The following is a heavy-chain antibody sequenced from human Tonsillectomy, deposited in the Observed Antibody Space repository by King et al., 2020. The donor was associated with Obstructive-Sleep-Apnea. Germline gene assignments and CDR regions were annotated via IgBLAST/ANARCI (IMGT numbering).Heavy chain of an antibody. CDR3: AREYCSGGSCSLDY. CDR2: SYDGGST. J-gene: IGHJ4*02. Sequence: QLQESGPGLVKPSQTLSLTCAVSGGSISSGAYSWNWIRQPPGKGLEWIGYSYDGGSTYHNPSLKSRITISIDTFENQFSLRLNSVTAADTAVYYCAREYCSGGSCSLDYWGQGTLVTVSS. D-gene: IGHD2-15*01. V-gene: IGHV4-30-4*07. CDR1: GGSISSGAYS.